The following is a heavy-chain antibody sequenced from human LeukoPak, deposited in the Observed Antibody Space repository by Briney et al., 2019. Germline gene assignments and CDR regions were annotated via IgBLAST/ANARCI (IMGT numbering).Heavy chain of an antibody. CDR1: GFTFSTYS. CDR3: APGYCSSSSCTHYFEY. CDR2: ISSSSNTI. J-gene: IGHJ4*02. Sequence: GGSLRLSCAASGFTFSTYSMNWVRQAPGKGVEWVSYISSSSNTIYYVDSVKGRFTISRDNGKDSLYLQMNSLRAEDTAVYYCAPGYCSSSSCTHYFEYWGKGTLVTVSS. V-gene: IGHV3-48*04. D-gene: IGHD2-2*01.